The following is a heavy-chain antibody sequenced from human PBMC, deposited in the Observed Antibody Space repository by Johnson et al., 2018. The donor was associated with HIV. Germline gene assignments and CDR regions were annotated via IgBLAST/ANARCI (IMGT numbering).Heavy chain of an antibody. CDR3: ARDQTAGYSNSLKAFDI. CDR2: ISWNSGSI. V-gene: IGHV3-9*01. D-gene: IGHD6-13*01. Sequence: VQLVESGGGLVQPGRSLRLSCAASGFTFDDYAMHWVRQAPGKGLEWVSGISWNSGSIGYADSVKGRFTISRDNAKNSLFLQMNSLRAEDTAVYYCARDQTAGYSNSLKAFDIWGQGTMVTVSS. J-gene: IGHJ3*02. CDR1: GFTFDDYA.